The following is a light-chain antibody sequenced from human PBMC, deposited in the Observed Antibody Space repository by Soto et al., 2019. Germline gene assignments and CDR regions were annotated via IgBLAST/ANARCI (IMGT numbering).Light chain of an antibody. V-gene: IGKV3-11*01. J-gene: IGKJ4*01. CDR1: QSVVRY. Sequence: PGDTVTLSCRASQSVVRYVAWYQQKPGQAPRLLIYDATIRASGIPARFSGSGYGTDFSLTISSLEPEDFAVYYCQQRYHWPPLTFGGGTKVEVK. CDR2: DAT. CDR3: QQRYHWPPLT.